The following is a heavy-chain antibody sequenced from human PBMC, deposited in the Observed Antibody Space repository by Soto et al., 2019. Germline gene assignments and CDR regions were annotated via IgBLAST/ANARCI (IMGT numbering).Heavy chain of an antibody. CDR2: INDRGDYT. V-gene: IGHV3-23*01. CDR1: GFTFSNFV. J-gene: IGHJ4*02. Sequence: PGESLKISCAASGFTFSNFVMSWVRQAPGKGLEWVSPINDRGDYTYYADSVKGQFTISRDNSKNTLYLRMNSLRTEDTAIYYCAGTMAAGYWGEGTLVTVSS. CDR3: AGTMAAGY. D-gene: IGHD6-19*01.